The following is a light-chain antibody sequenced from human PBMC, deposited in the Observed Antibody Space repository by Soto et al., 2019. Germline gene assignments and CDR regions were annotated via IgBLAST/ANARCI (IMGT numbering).Light chain of an antibody. J-gene: IGKJ5*01. CDR2: ADS. V-gene: IGKV3-11*01. Sequence: EIVLTQSPATLSLSPGATATLSCRASQSVSGYIGWYRQKPGQAPRLLIYADSNRATGIPARFSGSGSGTDFTLTISSLEPEDFSVYYCQQRYNWPITFGQGTRLEIK. CDR3: QQRYNWPIT. CDR1: QSVSGY.